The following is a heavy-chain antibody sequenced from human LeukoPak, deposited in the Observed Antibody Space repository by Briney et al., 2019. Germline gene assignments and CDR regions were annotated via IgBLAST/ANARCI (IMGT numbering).Heavy chain of an antibody. V-gene: IGHV4-59*08. CDR1: GGSIGTSY. J-gene: IGHJ4*02. CDR2: VSYSGNT. Sequence: SETLSLTCTVSGGSIGTSYWSWIRQPPGKGLEWIGYVSYSGNTNYNPSLKSRVTVSVDSSKNQFSLKLSSVTAADTAVYYCARQLYTPMSPFDYWGQGTLVTVSS. D-gene: IGHD5-18*01. CDR3: ARQLYTPMSPFDY.